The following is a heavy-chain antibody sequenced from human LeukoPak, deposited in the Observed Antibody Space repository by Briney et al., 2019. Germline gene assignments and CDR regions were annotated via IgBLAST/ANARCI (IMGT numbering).Heavy chain of an antibody. CDR3: ASGYYYDSSGSPFGAFDI. J-gene: IGHJ3*02. CDR2: IYYSGST. D-gene: IGHD3-22*01. Sequence: SETLSLTCTVSGGSISSYYWSWIRQPPGKGLEWIGYIYYSGSTNYNPSLKSRVTISVDTSKNQFSLKLSSVTAADTAVYYCASGYYYDSSGSPFGAFDIWGQGTMVTVSS. CDR1: GGSISSYY. V-gene: IGHV4-59*08.